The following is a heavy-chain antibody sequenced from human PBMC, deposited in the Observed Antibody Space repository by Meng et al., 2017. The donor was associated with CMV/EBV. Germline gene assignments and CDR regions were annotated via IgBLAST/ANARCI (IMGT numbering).Heavy chain of an antibody. V-gene: IGHV3-72*01. CDR1: EVSGFTFSDHH. D-gene: IGHD1-26*01. CDR3: GRVGGWTRGTSEFDF. J-gene: IGHJ4*01. CDR2: IRNKGLAYNT. Sequence: VQVVGSGGSLVQPGGSLRLSCAVSEVSGFTFSDHHMDWVRQAPGKGLEWVGRIRNKGLAYNTEYAASVEGRFTISRDDSKKSVFLQMNSLKIEDTAVYYCGRVGGWTRGTSEFDFWGHGTLVTVSS.